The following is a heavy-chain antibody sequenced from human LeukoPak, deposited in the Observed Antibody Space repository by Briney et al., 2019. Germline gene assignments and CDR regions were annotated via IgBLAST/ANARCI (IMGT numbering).Heavy chain of an antibody. V-gene: IGHV5-51*01. CDR2: IYPGDSDT. D-gene: IGHD3-22*01. CDR3: ARRPYLYYYDSSGYYSGWFDP. CDR1: GYSFTSYW. Sequence: GESLKISCKGSGYSFTSYWIGWVRQMPGKGLEWMGIIYPGDSDTRYSPSFQGQVTISADKSISTAYLQWSSLKASDTAMYYCARRPYLYYYDSSGYYSGWFDPWGQGTLVTVSS. J-gene: IGHJ5*02.